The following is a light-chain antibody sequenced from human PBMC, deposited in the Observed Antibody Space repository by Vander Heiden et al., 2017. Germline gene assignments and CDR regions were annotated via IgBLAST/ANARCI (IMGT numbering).Light chain of an antibody. CDR2: GAS. CDR1: QSGSSN. J-gene: IGKJ1*01. V-gene: IGKV3-15*01. CDR3: QQYNNWPRT. Sequence: DIVMTQSPATLSVSPGERATLSCRASQSGSSNLAWYQQKPGQAPRLLIYGASTRATGIPARFSGSGSGTEFTLTISSLESEDFAVYYCQQYNNWPRTFGQGTKVEIK.